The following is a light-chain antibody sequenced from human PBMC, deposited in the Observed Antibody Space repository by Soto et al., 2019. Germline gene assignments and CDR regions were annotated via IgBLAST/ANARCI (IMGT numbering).Light chain of an antibody. CDR2: GAS. J-gene: IGKJ4*01. CDR3: QQLNSYPLT. Sequence: EIVLTQSPGTLSLSPGERATLSCRASQSVSSSYLAWYQQKPGQAPRLLIYGASSRATGIPDRFSGSGSGTDFTLTISSLQPEDFATHYCQQLNSYPLTFGGGTKVDIK. V-gene: IGKV3-20*01. CDR1: QSVSSSY.